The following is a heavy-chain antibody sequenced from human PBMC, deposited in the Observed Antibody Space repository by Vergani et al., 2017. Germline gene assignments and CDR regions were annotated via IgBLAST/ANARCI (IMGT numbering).Heavy chain of an antibody. D-gene: IGHD4-23*01. CDR2: IYYSGST. CDR3: ARYFGGGGNSIRYYYGMDV. Sequence: QLQLQESGPGLVKPSETLSLTCTVSGGSISSSSYYWGWIRQPPGKGLEWIGSIYYSGSTYYNPSLKSRVTISVDTAKNQFSLKLSSVTAADTAVYYCARYFGGGGNSIRYYYGMDVWGQGTTVTVSS. J-gene: IGHJ6*02. V-gene: IGHV4-39*07. CDR1: GGSISSSSYY.